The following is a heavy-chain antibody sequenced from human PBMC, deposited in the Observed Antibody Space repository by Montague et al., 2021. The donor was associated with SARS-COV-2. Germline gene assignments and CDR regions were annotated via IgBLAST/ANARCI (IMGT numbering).Heavy chain of an antibody. CDR3: ARDYGDYSYYYGLDV. CDR2: IYSSGST. J-gene: IGHJ6*02. CDR1: GGSIRSGSYY. V-gene: IGHV4-61*02. D-gene: IGHD4-17*01. Sequence: TLSLTCTVSGGSIRSGSYYWRWIRQPAGKGLEWIGRIYSSGSTHYNPSLKSRVTMSVDTSKNQFSLKVSSVTAADTAVYYCARDYGDYSYYYGLDVWGQGTTVTVSS.